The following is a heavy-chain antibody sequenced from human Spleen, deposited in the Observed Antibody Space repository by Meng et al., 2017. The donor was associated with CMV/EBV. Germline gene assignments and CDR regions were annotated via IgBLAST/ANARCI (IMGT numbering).Heavy chain of an antibody. D-gene: IGHD2-2*01. CDR1: GFTLSGHA. CDR2: ISGSGGNT. Sequence: SGFTLSGHAMSWVRQAPGKGLEWVSHISGSGGNTYYADSVKGRFTISRDNSKNTLYLQMNSLRAEDTAVYYCAKERYCSSTSCLNDYWGQGTLVTVSS. V-gene: IGHV3-23*01. J-gene: IGHJ4*02. CDR3: AKERYCSSTSCLNDY.